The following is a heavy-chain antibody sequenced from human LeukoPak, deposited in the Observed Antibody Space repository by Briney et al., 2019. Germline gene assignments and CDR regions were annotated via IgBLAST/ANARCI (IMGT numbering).Heavy chain of an antibody. V-gene: IGHV3-30-3*01. Sequence: GRSLRLSCAASRFTFSSYYMYWVRQAPGKGLEWVALISDDGVKKYYADSVKGRFSISRDNYKKTLYLQMDSLRTEDTAVYYCARVWETQYYFDHWGQGTLVTVSS. CDR1: RFTFSSYY. D-gene: IGHD1-26*01. CDR3: ARVWETQYYFDH. CDR2: ISDDGVKK. J-gene: IGHJ4*02.